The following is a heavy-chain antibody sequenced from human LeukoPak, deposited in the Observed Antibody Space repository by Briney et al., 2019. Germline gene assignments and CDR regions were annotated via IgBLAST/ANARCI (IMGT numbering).Heavy chain of an antibody. D-gene: IGHD1-26*01. CDR2: ISYDGSNK. Sequence: GGSLRHSCAASGFTFSSYDMHWVRQAPGKGLEWVAFISYDGSNKYYVDSVKGRFTISRDNSKNTLYLQMNSLRAEDTAVYHCADSGSYSLYWGQGTLVTVSS. V-gene: IGHV3-30*03. CDR1: GFTFSSYD. CDR3: ADSGSYSLY. J-gene: IGHJ4*02.